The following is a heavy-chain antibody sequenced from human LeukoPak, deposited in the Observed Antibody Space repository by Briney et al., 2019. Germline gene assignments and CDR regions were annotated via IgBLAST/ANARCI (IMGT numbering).Heavy chain of an antibody. Sequence: GGSLRLSCAASGFTFSDYYMSWLRQAPGKGLEGVSYISSSGSTIYYADSVKGRFTISRDNAKNSLYLQMNSLRAEDTAVYYCARDKVQGWFDPWGQGTLVTVSS. CDR2: ISSSGSTI. CDR3: ARDKVQGWFDP. CDR1: GFTFSDYY. J-gene: IGHJ5*02. D-gene: IGHD1-1*01. V-gene: IGHV3-11*01.